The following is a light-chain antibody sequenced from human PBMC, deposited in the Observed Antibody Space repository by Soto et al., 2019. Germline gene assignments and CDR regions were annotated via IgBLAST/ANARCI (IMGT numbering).Light chain of an antibody. Sequence: EIVLTQSPVTLSLSPGERATLSCRASQSVSSRYFAWYQQKPGQAPRLLIYAASSRAAGIPDSFSGSGSGTYFSLTISRLEPEDFAVYYCHQYASSRTFGPGTKVE. CDR2: AAS. CDR3: HQYASSRT. V-gene: IGKV3-20*01. J-gene: IGKJ1*01. CDR1: QSVSSRY.